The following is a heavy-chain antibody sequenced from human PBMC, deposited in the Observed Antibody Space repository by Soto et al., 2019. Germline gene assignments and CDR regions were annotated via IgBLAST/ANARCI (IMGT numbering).Heavy chain of an antibody. CDR2: IYHSGST. J-gene: IGHJ5*02. CDR1: GGPISSGGYS. CDR3: ARDSYSYGWFDP. V-gene: IGHV4-30-2*01. Sequence: PSETLSLTCAVSGGPISSGGYSWSWIRQPPGKGLEWIGYIYHSGSTYYNPSLKSRVTISVDRSKNQFSLKLSSVTAADTAVYYCARDSYSYGWFDPWGQG. D-gene: IGHD5-18*01.